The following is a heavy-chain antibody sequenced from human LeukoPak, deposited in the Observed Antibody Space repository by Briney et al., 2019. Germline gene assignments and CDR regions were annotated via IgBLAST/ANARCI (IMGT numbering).Heavy chain of an antibody. D-gene: IGHD3-16*01. J-gene: IGHJ6*02. CDR1: GFTFSCYV. CDR2: ISYDGSKK. CDR3: AKTFWGEVNYYYYGMGV. Sequence: GGSLRLSCAASGFTFSCYVMHWVRQAPGKGLEWMAVISYDGSKKYYADSVKGRFTISRDNSKNTLYLQMNSLRAEDTAVYYCAKTFWGEVNYYYYGMGVGGQGTTVTVS. V-gene: IGHV3-30*18.